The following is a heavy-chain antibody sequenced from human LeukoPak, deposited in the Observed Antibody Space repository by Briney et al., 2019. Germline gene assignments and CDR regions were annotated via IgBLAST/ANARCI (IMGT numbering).Heavy chain of an antibody. V-gene: IGHV1-24*01. D-gene: IGHD1-26*01. Sequence: GASVKVSCKVSGYTFTELSMHWVRQAPGKGLEWMGGFDPEDGETIYAQKFQGRVTMTEDTSTDTAYMELSSLRSEDTAVYYCATGKGRRLYIVGATNVLLNWGQGTLVTVSS. CDR2: FDPEDGET. CDR1: GYTFTELS. J-gene: IGHJ4*02. CDR3: ATGKGRRLYIVGATNVLLN.